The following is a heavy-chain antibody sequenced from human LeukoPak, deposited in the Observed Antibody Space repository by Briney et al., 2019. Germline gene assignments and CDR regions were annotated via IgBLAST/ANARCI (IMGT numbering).Heavy chain of an antibody. CDR1: GFTFNNCG. V-gene: IGHV3-33*06. CDR2: IWYDGSYK. J-gene: IGHJ4*02. D-gene: IGHD1-1*01. Sequence: GGSLRLTCTASGFTFNNCGMHWVRQAPGKGLEWVAVIWYDGSYKYYADSVKGRFTTSRDNSKKMMYLQLSSLRAEDTAIYYCAKHSHSWYIGYFEYWGQGTLVTVSS. CDR3: AKHSHSWYIGYFEY.